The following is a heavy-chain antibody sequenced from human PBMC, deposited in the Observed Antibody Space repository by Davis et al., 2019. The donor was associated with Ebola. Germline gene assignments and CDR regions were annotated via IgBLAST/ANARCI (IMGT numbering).Heavy chain of an antibody. Sequence: GESLKISCTTSGISFSRSGMHWVRQAPGKGLEWVAFISSGGSNAYYGDSVKGRFTISRDDSKNTVFLQMNSLRAEDTAVYYCARDGPHYDIDYWGEGTLVTVSS. J-gene: IGHJ4*02. CDR2: ISSGGSNA. CDR1: GISFSRSG. V-gene: IGHV3-33*01. D-gene: IGHD3-9*01. CDR3: ARDGPHYDIDY.